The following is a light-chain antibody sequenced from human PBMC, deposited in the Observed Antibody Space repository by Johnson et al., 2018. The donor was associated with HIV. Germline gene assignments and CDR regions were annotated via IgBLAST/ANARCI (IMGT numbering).Light chain of an antibody. Sequence: QSVLTQPPSVSAAPGQKVTISCSGSSSNIGNNYVSWYQQLPGTAPKLLIYENNKRPSGIPDRFSGSKSGTSATLGITGLQTGDEADYYCGTWDSSLSAWIFGTGTKVT. CDR2: ENN. CDR1: SSNIGNNY. V-gene: IGLV1-51*02. CDR3: GTWDSSLSAWI. J-gene: IGLJ1*01.